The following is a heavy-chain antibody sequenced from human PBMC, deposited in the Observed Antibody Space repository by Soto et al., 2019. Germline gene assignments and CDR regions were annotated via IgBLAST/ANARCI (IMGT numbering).Heavy chain of an antibody. D-gene: IGHD5-12*01. CDR1: GGSFSGYY. CDR3: ARGDQYRGSVNY. J-gene: IGHJ4*02. CDR2: ITHSGRT. V-gene: IGHV4-34*01. Sequence: QVQLQQWGAGLLKPSETLSLTCAVYGGSFSGYYWCWIRQPPGKVLKWIGEITHSGRTNYNPSLKGRVTLSVDASKNQFSRQLSFVTAADSAVYYYARGDQYRGSVNYWGEGTQTTASS.